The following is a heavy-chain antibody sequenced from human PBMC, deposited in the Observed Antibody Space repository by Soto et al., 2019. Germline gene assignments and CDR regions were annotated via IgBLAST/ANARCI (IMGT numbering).Heavy chain of an antibody. Sequence: QMQLVESGGGVVQPGRSLRLSCATSGFTFSYHGVHWFRQAPGKGLEWVGDISYNGIDTWYADSVKGRFTIYRDNFKNPAYLKMNGLRLEDTAVYYCLSGEGQNGHDPRFDYWGQGTLVTVSP. CDR1: GFTFSYHG. CDR3: LSGEGQNGHDPRFDY. D-gene: IGHD5-12*01. V-gene: IGHV3-30*03. J-gene: IGHJ4*02. CDR2: ISYNGIDT.